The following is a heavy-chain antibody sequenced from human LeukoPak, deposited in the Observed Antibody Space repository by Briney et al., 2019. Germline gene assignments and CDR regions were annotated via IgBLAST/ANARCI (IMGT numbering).Heavy chain of an antibody. V-gene: IGHV1-18*01. CDR3: ARGRGAQLWFGDPSHFDY. D-gene: IGHD3-10*01. CDR1: GYTFTSYG. J-gene: IGHJ4*02. Sequence: ASVKVSCKASGYTFTSYGISWVRQAPGQGLEWMGWISAYNGNTNYAQKLQGRVTMTTDISTSTAYMELRSLRSDDTAVYYCARGRGAQLWFGDPSHFDYWGQGTLVTVSS. CDR2: ISAYNGNT.